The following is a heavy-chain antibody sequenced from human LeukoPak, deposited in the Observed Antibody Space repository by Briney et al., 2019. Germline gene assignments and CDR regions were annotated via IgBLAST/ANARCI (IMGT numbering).Heavy chain of an antibody. J-gene: IGHJ3*02. Sequence: GESLKISCQASGYSFTRNWIGWVRQMPGKGLEWMAIIDPGDTDTTKYSPSSEGHVTISVDTSVSTAYLHWSSLRASDTALYYCARHRGWNDDDAFDIWGQGTMVTVSS. CDR1: GYSFTRNW. CDR2: IDPGDTDT. CDR3: ARHRGWNDDDAFDI. D-gene: IGHD1-1*01. V-gene: IGHV5-51*01.